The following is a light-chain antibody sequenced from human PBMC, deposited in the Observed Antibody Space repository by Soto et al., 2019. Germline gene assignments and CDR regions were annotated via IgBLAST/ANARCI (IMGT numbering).Light chain of an antibody. V-gene: IGKV3-11*01. CDR2: DAS. Sequence: EIVLTQSPATLSLSPGEKATLSCRASQGVSTYLAWYQQKPGQAPRLLIYDASTRATGIPARFSGSGSGTDFTLTISSLEPEEFAGYYCQQRGNWLPLTFGGGTKVEI. CDR1: QGVSTY. CDR3: QQRGNWLPLT. J-gene: IGKJ4*01.